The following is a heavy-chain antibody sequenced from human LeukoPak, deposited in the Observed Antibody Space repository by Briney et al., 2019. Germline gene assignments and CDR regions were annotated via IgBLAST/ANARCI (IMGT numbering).Heavy chain of an antibody. Sequence: PGGSLRLSCAASGFTFSNAWMSWVRQAPGKGLEWVGRIKSKTDGGTTDYAAPVKGRFTISRDDSKNTLYLQMNSLKTEDTAAYYCTTDVSLLWFGELADYWGQGTLVTVSS. CDR2: IKSKTDGGTT. CDR1: GFTFSNAW. CDR3: TTDVSLLWFGELADY. V-gene: IGHV3-15*01. J-gene: IGHJ4*02. D-gene: IGHD3-10*01.